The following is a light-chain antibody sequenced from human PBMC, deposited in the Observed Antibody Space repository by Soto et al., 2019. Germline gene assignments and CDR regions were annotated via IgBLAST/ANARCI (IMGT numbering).Light chain of an antibody. CDR1: PAIASF. J-gene: IGKJ1*01. CDR3: QQLNGSPCT. Sequence: IQLTQSPSSLSASVGDRVTITCRASPAIASFLAWYQQKPGTAPKLLIYGASTLQSGVPSRFSGSRSGTDYTLTIASLQHEDFATYYCQQLNGSPCTFCQGTKVEIK. V-gene: IGKV1-9*01. CDR2: GAS.